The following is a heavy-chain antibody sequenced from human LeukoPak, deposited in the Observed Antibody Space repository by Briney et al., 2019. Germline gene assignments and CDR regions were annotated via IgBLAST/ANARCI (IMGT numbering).Heavy chain of an antibody. D-gene: IGHD1-1*01. V-gene: IGHV4-39*07. J-gene: IGHJ4*02. Sequence: PSETLSLTCSVSGGSISGTSYCWGWIRQPPRKGPEWIGSHYHTGRIYHNPSLNSRVTISVDTSKNQFSLKLSSVTDADTAVYYCARDGSDNWGLFDNWGRGTLVTVSS. CDR1: GGSISGTSYC. CDR3: ARDGSDNWGLFDN. CDR2: HYHTGRI.